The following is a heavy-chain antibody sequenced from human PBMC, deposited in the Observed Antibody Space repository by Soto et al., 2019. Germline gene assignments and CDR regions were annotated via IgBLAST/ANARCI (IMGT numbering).Heavy chain of an antibody. CDR2: ISSGSSNI. D-gene: IGHD6-19*01. V-gene: IGHV3-21*01. Sequence: EVQLVESGGGLVKPGGSLTLSCAASGFAFRSYNMNWVRQAPGKGLEWVASISSGSSNIYYADSVKGRFTISRDNAKNSRFLQMDSLRAEDSAVYYCASATVVGATLDFWGQGTLVTVSS. J-gene: IGHJ4*02. CDR3: ASATVVGATLDF. CDR1: GFAFRSYN.